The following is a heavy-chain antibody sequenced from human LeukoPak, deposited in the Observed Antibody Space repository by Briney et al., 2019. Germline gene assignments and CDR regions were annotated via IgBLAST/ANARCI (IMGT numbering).Heavy chain of an antibody. D-gene: IGHD1-26*01. CDR3: AKAGIVGATFRMDY. Sequence: GGSLRLSCAASGFTFSTYAMSWVRQAPGKGLEWVSTIDDGGSNTYYADSVKGRFTISRDNSKNTLYLQMNSLRAEDTATYYCAKAGIVGATFRMDYWGQGTLVTVSS. CDR1: GFTFSTYA. J-gene: IGHJ4*02. CDR2: IDDGGSNT. V-gene: IGHV3-23*01.